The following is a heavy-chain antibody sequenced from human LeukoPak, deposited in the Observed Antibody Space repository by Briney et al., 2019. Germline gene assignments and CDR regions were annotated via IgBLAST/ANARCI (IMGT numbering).Heavy chain of an antibody. J-gene: IGHJ4*02. V-gene: IGHV1-18*01. CDR2: ISGFNENT. CDR1: AYTFNTYG. D-gene: IGHD4-23*01. CDR3: ARSVVEGFSYFDS. Sequence: ASVKVSCKAPAYTFNTYGMSWVRQAPGQGLEWMGWISGFNENTNFAQRFQDRVTLTIDRSTSTAYMELRNLRSDDTALYYCARSVVEGFSYFDSWGQGTLVIVSS.